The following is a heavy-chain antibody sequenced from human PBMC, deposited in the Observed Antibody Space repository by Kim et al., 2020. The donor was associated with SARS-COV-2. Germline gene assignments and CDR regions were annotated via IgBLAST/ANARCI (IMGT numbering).Heavy chain of an antibody. CDR2: ISGSDDGT. CDR3: SPRSVTGCNYFAY. CDR1: GFTFSGYA. V-gene: IGHV3-23*01. D-gene: IGHD6-19*01. J-gene: IGHJ4*01. Sequence: GGSLRLSCAASGFTFSGYAMSWVRQAPGKGLEWVSSISGSDDGTYYLDYLKGRFTISSDNSKNTLYLQMNSLRAEDTDAYYCSPRSVTGCNYFAYWG.